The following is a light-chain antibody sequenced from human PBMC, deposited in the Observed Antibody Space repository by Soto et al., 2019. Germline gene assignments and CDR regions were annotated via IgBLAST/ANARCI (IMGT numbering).Light chain of an antibody. CDR3: QQYENLPT. V-gene: IGKV1-33*01. Sequence: DIQMTQSPSTLSASVRDRVTITCRASQGINNYLNWYQQKPGRAPKLLIYDASNLEAGVPSRFRGSGSGTDFTFTISRLQPEDIATYYCQQYENLPTFGQGTRLEIK. CDR2: DAS. J-gene: IGKJ5*01. CDR1: QGINNY.